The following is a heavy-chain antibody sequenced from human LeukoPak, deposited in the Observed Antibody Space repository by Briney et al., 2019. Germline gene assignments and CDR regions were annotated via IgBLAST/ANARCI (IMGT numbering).Heavy chain of an antibody. V-gene: IGHV3-23*01. D-gene: IGHD3-10*02. CDR2: ISGTGGGT. J-gene: IGHJ6*04. Sequence: GGTLRLSCAASGFTFRTYGMSWVRQAPGKGLEWVSGISGTGGGTYYADSVKGRFTISRDNSKNTLYLQMNSLRAEDTAVYYCAELGITMIGGVWGKGTTVTISS. CDR3: AELGITMIGGV. CDR1: GFTFRTYG.